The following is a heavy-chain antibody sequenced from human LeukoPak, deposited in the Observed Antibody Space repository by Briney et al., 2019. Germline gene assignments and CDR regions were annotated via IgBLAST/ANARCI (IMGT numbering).Heavy chain of an antibody. CDR3: ARGGSDYYDSNGYSTEY. D-gene: IGHD3-22*01. CDR1: GYFISSGYY. V-gene: IGHV4-38-2*01. J-gene: IGHJ4*01. Sequence: SETLSLTCAVSGYFISSGYYWGWTRQPPGKGLEWIGSIYHSGRSYYNPSLKSRVTISVDTSKNQFSLKLSSVTAADTAVYYCARGGSDYYDSNGYSTEYGSQGILVTVSS. CDR2: IYHSGRS.